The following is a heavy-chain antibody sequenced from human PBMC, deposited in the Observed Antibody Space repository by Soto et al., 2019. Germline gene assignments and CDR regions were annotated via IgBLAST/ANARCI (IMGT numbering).Heavy chain of an antibody. J-gene: IGHJ6*02. CDR3: AREVSHGYVLRGMDV. V-gene: IGHV3-74*01. D-gene: IGHD5-18*01. Sequence: EVQLVESGGGLVQPGGSVRLSCAASKFTITSYWMHWVRQAPGKGLVWVSRINSDGSSISYADAVKGRVTISRDNAKNTLYLQMNGLGVEDTAVYYCAREVSHGYVLRGMDVWGQWTTVTVFS. CDR2: INSDGSSI. CDR1: KFTITSYW.